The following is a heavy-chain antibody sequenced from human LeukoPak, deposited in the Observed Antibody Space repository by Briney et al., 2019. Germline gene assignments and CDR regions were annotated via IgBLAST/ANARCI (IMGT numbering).Heavy chain of an antibody. J-gene: IGHJ4*02. V-gene: IGHV4-61*02. CDR3: ARDLAVAAKGVAY. CDR2: ISASGNT. Sequence: PSETLSLTCSVSGDSLNRGSYYWNWIWQPAGKGLEWLGRISASGNTNYNPSLKSRVTISVDASKNQFSLRLTSVTAADTAVYYCARDLAVAAKGVAYWGQGTQVTVSS. D-gene: IGHD6-19*01. CDR1: GDSLNRGSYY.